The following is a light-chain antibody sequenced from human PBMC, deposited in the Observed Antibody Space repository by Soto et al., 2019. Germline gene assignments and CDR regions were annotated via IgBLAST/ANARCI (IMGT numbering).Light chain of an antibody. CDR2: DAS. CDR1: QSISRW. CDR3: QQYNAYSTWT. V-gene: IGKV1-5*01. Sequence: DIQMTQSPSTLSASVGDRVTITCRASQSISRWLAWYQQKPGEAPKVLIWDASSLQRGVPSRFSGSGSGTEFTLTISSLQPDDFATYYCQQYNAYSTWTFGQGTKVDIK. J-gene: IGKJ1*01.